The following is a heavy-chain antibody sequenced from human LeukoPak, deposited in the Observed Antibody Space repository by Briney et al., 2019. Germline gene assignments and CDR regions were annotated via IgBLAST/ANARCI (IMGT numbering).Heavy chain of an antibody. Sequence: GGSLRLSCAASGFTFSNHGMHWVRQAPGKGLEWVAVIWSGGTDKYYADSVKGRFTVSRDNSKNTLYLQMNSLRAEDTAVYYCGKRLTSWELEYWGQGTLVTVSS. CDR2: IWSGGTDK. J-gene: IGHJ4*02. CDR1: GFTFSNHG. V-gene: IGHV3-30*02. D-gene: IGHD1-26*01. CDR3: GKRLTSWELEY.